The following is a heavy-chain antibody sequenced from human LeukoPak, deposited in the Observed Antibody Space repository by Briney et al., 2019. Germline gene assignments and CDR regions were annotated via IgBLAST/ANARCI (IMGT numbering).Heavy chain of an antibody. CDR2: IWYDGSNK. CDR1: GFTFSSYG. Sequence: GRSLRLSCAASGFTFSSYGVHWVRQAPGKGLEWVAVIWYDGSNKYYADSVKGRFTISRDNSKNTLYLQMSSLRAEDTAVYYCARRAYGDYDNYFDYWGQGTLVTVSS. J-gene: IGHJ4*02. V-gene: IGHV3-33*01. CDR3: ARRAYGDYDNYFDY. D-gene: IGHD4-17*01.